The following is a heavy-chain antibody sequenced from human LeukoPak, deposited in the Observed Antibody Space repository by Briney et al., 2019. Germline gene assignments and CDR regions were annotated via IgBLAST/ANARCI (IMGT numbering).Heavy chain of an antibody. Sequence: GGSLRLSCVASGFTFTGHSMHWVRQAPGKGLEWVSTIVGSGDRTFDADSVKGRFTISRDNSKNTLYLQMNSLTAEDTAVYYCAKERAVAAIGDAFDMWGQGTLVTVSS. V-gene: IGHV3-23*01. D-gene: IGHD1-26*01. CDR3: AKERAVAAIGDAFDM. CDR1: GFTFTGHS. J-gene: IGHJ3*02. CDR2: IVGSGDRT.